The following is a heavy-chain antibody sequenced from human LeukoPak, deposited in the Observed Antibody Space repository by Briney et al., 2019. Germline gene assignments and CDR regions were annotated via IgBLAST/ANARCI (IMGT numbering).Heavy chain of an antibody. CDR1: CGSISSYY. V-gene: IGHV4-59*01. CDR2: IYYSGST. J-gene: IGHJ4*02. D-gene: IGHD6-19*01. CDR3: ARGYSSGWYGFPFDY. Sequence: SETLSLTCTVSCGSISSYYWSWIRQPPGKGLEWIGYIYYSGSTNYNPSLKSRVTISVDTSKNQFSLKLSSVTAADTAVYYCARGYSSGWYGFPFDYWGQGTLVTVSS.